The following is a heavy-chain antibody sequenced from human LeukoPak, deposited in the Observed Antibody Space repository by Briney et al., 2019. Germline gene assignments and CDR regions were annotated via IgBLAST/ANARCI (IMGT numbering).Heavy chain of an antibody. Sequence: GGSLRLSCAASGLTFTSFAMHWVRQAPSKGLEWVAHISYDGNNKYYADSVKGRFTISRDNSKNTLYLQMNSLRAEDTAVYYCARDIFDYWGQGTLVTVSS. CDR2: ISYDGNNK. J-gene: IGHJ4*02. V-gene: IGHV3-30-3*01. CDR1: GLTFTSFA. CDR3: ARDIFDY.